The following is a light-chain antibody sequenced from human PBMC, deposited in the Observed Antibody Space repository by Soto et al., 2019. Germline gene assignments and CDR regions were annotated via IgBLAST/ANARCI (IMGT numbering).Light chain of an antibody. V-gene: IGLV2-14*03. J-gene: IGLJ3*02. Sequence: QSVLTQPASVSGSPGQSIIISCTGTSSDIGAYNYVAWYQHHPGKAPKLMIYDVNSRPSGVSHRFSGSKSGNTASLTISGLQPEDEADYYCTSFSSTTPIVFGGGTQLTVL. CDR3: TSFSSTTPIV. CDR1: SSDIGAYNY. CDR2: DVN.